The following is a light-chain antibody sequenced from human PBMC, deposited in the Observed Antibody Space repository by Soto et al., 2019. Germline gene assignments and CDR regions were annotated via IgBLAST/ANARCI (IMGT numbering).Light chain of an antibody. J-gene: IGLJ2*01. CDR3: GTWDSSLSAAV. CDR1: SSNIGNNY. Sequence: QSVLTQPPSVSAAPGQKVTISCSGSSSNIGNNYVSWYQHLPGTAPKLLVYESRKRPSGIPDRFSGSKSGTSATLGITGLQTGDEADYYCGTWDSSLSAAVFGGGTQLTVL. CDR2: ESR. V-gene: IGLV1-51*02.